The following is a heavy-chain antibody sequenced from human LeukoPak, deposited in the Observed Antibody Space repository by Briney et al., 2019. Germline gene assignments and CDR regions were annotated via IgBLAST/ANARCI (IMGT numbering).Heavy chain of an antibody. CDR3: ARDRGGYTNSHDY. D-gene: IGHD5-18*01. J-gene: IGHJ4*02. Sequence: SETLSLTCAVSGGSISSNNWWIWVRQSPEKGLEWIGEIYHDGSTNYNPSLKSRVTISMDKSKNQLSLKLNLVTAADTAVYYCARDRGGYTNSHDYWGQGTLVTVSS. CDR2: IYHDGST. CDR1: GGSISSNNW. V-gene: IGHV4-4*02.